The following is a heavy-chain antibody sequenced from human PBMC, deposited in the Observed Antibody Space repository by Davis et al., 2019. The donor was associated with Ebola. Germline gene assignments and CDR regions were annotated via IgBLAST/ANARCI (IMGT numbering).Heavy chain of an antibody. CDR3: ARVGRIRPAPGGMDV. Sequence: ASVKVSCKASGYIFTSYAMHWVRQAPGQRLEWMGWINAGNGDTKYSQKFQGRVTITRDTSASTAYMELSSLRSEDTAVYYCARVGRIRPAPGGMDVWGQGTTVTVSS. J-gene: IGHJ6*02. V-gene: IGHV1-3*01. CDR2: INAGNGDT. CDR1: GYIFTSYA. D-gene: IGHD1-14*01.